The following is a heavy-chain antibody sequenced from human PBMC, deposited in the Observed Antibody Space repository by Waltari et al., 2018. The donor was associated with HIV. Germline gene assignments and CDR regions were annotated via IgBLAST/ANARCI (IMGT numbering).Heavy chain of an antibody. V-gene: IGHV4-39*01. Sequence: QLQLQESGPGLVKPSETLSLTCTVSGGSISSSSYYWGWIRQPPGKGLEWIGSIYYSGSTYYNPSRKRRVTISVDTSKNQFSLKLSSVTAADTAVFYCARRPEGQQWSPGRGYYFDYWGQGTLVTVSS. J-gene: IGHJ4*02. CDR2: IYYSGST. D-gene: IGHD6-19*01. CDR3: ARRPEGQQWSPGRGYYFDY. CDR1: GGSISSSSYY.